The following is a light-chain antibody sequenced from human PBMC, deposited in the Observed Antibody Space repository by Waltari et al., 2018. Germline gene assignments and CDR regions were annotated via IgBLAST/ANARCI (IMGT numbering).Light chain of an antibody. CDR2: EVS. V-gene: IGLV2-8*01. J-gene: IGLJ3*02. CDR3: SSYAGSNTWV. CDR1: SSDVGDYDF. Sequence: QSALTQPPSASESPVQSVTISCTGTSSDVGDYDFVSWYQHHPGKAPKIMIYEVSKRPAGVPDRFSGSKSGSTASLTVSGLQAEDEATYYCSSYAGSNTWVFGGGTKLTVL.